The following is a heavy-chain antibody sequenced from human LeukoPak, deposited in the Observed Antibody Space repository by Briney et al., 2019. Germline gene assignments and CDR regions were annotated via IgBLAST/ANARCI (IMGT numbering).Heavy chain of an antibody. CDR3: ARDRFSFDY. J-gene: IGHJ4*02. CDR1: GVSISSSSYY. CDR2: IYYSGST. Sequence: PSETLSLTCTVSGVSISSSSYYWGWLRQPQGKGLEWIDSIYYSGSTYYNPSLKSRVTISVDTSKNQFSLKLSSVTAADTAVYYCARDRFSFDYWGQGTLVTVSS. V-gene: IGHV4-39*02. D-gene: IGHD3-3*01.